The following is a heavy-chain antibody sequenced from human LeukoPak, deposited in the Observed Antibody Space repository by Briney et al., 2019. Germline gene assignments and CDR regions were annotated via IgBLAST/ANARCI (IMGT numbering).Heavy chain of an antibody. CDR1: GYSFTSYW. CDR2: IDPSDSYT. J-gene: IGHJ4*02. V-gene: IGHV5-10-1*01. CDR3: AIDPYYYDGSGSLDY. Sequence: GESLKISCKGSGYSFTSYWITWVRQMPGKGLEWLGRIDPSDSYTDYSPSFQGHVTISAVKSISTAYLQWSSLKASDTAMYYCAIDPYYYDGSGSLDYWGQGTLVTVSS. D-gene: IGHD3-22*01.